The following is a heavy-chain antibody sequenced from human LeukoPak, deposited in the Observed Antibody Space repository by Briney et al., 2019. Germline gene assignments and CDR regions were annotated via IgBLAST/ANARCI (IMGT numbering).Heavy chain of an antibody. J-gene: IGHJ3*02. CDR3: ASQAATDTDAFDI. CDR1: GYTFTSYD. CDR2: MNPNSGNT. D-gene: IGHD6-13*01. Sequence: ASVKVSCKASGYTFTSYDINWVRQATGQGLEWMGWMNPNSGNTGYAQKFQGRVTITRNTSISTAYMELSSLRSEDTAVYYCASQAATDTDAFDIWGQGTMVTVSP. V-gene: IGHV1-8*03.